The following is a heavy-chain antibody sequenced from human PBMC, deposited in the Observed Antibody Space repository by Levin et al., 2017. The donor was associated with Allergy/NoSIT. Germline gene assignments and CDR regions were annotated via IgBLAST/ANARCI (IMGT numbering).Heavy chain of an antibody. Sequence: PGASVKVSCKASGYTFTSYYMHWVRQAPGQGLEWMGIINPSGGSTSYAQKFQGRVTMTRDTSTSTVYMELSSLRSEDTAVYYCAREKRPGEGYYYGMDGWGQGTTVTVSS. D-gene: IGHD7-27*01. CDR3: AREKRPGEGYYYGMDG. V-gene: IGHV1-46*01. CDR1: GYTFTSYY. CDR2: INPSGGST. J-gene: IGHJ6*02.